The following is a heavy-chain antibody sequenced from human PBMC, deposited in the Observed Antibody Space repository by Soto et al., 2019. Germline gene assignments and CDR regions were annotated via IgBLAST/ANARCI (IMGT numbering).Heavy chain of an antibody. CDR1: GFSLDEYG. J-gene: IGHJ4*01. V-gene: IGHV3-20*04. Sequence: EVHLVESGGGVVRPGGSLRLACAASGFSLDEYGMSWVRQAPGKGLEWVSGMHRNGATTGYADSVKGRFTMSRDDAKNSLYLQMNSLRAEDTAFYYCARDHRWGYVYGDSGDYWGQGTLVTVSS. D-gene: IGHD4-17*01. CDR2: MHRNGATT. CDR3: ARDHRWGYVYGDSGDY.